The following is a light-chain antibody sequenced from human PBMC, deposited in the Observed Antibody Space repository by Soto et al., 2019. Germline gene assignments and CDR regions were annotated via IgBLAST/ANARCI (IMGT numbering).Light chain of an antibody. CDR3: SSYTTSTTYV. CDR2: AVS. J-gene: IGLJ1*01. CDR1: STDVGSANR. Sequence: QSVLTHPPSVSGSPGQSVTISCTGTSTDVGSANRVSWYQQPPGTAPRLIVYAVSNRPSGVPDRFSGSKSGNTASLTISGLQAEDEADYYCSSYTTSTTYVFGTGTKVTVL. V-gene: IGLV2-18*02.